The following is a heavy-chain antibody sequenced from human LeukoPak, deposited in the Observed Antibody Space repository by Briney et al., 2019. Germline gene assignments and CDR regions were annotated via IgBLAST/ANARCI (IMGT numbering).Heavy chain of an antibody. J-gene: IGHJ2*01. CDR2: IYTSGST. CDR3: ASALKTYSYYYWYFDL. V-gene: IGHV4-4*07. Sequence: PSETLSLTCTVSGGSISSYYWSWIRQPAGKGLEWIGRIYTSGSTNYNPSLKSRVTMSVDTSKNQFSLKLSSVTAADTAVYYCASALKTYSYYYWYFDLWGRGTLVTVSS. CDR1: GGSISSYY. D-gene: IGHD5-18*01.